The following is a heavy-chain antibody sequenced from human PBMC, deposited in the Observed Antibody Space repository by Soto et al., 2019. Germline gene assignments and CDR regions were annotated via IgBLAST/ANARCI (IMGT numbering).Heavy chain of an antibody. CDR2: INSDGSST. CDR3: ARFRVDGDYVP. J-gene: IGHJ5*02. V-gene: IGHV3-74*01. Sequence: EVQLVESGGGLVQPGGSLRLSCAVSGFTFSNYWMHWVRQAPGKGLVWVSRINSDGSSTSYADFVKGRFTISRDNAKNTLYLQMNSLRAADTAVYYCARFRVDGDYVPWGQGTRVTVSS. CDR1: GFTFSNYW. D-gene: IGHD4-17*01.